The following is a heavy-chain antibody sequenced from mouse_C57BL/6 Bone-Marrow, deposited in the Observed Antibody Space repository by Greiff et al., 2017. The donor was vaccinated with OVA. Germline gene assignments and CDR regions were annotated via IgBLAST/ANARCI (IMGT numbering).Heavy chain of an antibody. CDR3: ARSSYYYGSSYDYAMDY. CDR2: IYPGDGDT. CDR1: GYAFSSSW. D-gene: IGHD1-1*01. J-gene: IGHJ4*01. Sequence: QVQLQQSGPELVKPGASVKISCKASGYAFSSSWMNWVKQRPGKGLEWIGRIYPGDGDTNYNGKFKGKATLTADKSSSTAYMPLSSLTSEDSAVYFCARSSYYYGSSYDYAMDYWGQGTSVTVSS. V-gene: IGHV1-82*01.